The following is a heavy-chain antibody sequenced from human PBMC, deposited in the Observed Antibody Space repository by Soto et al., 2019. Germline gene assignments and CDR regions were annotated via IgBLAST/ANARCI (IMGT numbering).Heavy chain of an antibody. V-gene: IGHV1-69*13. J-gene: IGHJ4*02. CDR3: AIGACGAPLSY. CDR2: IMPIFGMS. Sequence: ASVKVSCKASRGTFNIYAISWVRQAPGQGLEWMGGIMPIFGMSNYAQKFQDRVTITADESTTTAYMELSSLTSEDTAVYYCAIGACGAPLSYGGQGTRVTVSS. CDR1: RGTFNIYA. D-gene: IGHD4-17*01.